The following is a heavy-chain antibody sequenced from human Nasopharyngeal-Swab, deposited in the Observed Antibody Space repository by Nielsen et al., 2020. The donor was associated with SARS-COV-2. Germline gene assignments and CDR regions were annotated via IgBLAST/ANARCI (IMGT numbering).Heavy chain of an antibody. CDR2: IIPIFGTA. V-gene: IGHV1-69*13. CDR3: ARSTSIAVPEPPYYYGMDV. D-gene: IGHD6-19*01. CDR1: GGTFSSYA. J-gene: IGHJ6*02. Sequence: SVKVSCKASGGTFSSYAIRWVRQDPGQGLEWMGGIIPIFGTANYAQKFQGRVTITADESTSTAYMELSSLRSEDTAVYYCARSTSIAVPEPPYYYGMDVWGQGTTVTVSS.